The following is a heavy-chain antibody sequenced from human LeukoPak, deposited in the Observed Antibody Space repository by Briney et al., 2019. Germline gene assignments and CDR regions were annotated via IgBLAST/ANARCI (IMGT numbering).Heavy chain of an antibody. Sequence: SETLSLTCTVSGGSISSYYWSWIRQPAGKGLEWIGRIYTSGSTNYNPSLKSRVTMSVDTSKNQFSLKLSSVTAADTAVYYCARENEPRYSSGWRQGPNFGYWGQGTLVTVSS. CDR1: GGSISSYY. CDR3: ARENEPRYSSGWRQGPNFGY. CDR2: IYTSGST. D-gene: IGHD6-19*01. J-gene: IGHJ4*02. V-gene: IGHV4-4*07.